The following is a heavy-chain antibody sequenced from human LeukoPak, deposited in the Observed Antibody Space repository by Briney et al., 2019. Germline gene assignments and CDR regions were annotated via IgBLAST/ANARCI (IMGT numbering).Heavy chain of an antibody. Sequence: GESLKISCKGSGYSFTSYWIGWVRQMPGKGLEWMGIIYPGDSDTRYSPSFQGQVTISADKSISTAYLQWRSLKASDTAMYYCARVEYSYAKDSYMDVWGKGTTVTVSS. D-gene: IGHD5-18*01. CDR1: GYSFTSYW. CDR2: IYPGDSDT. J-gene: IGHJ6*03. CDR3: ARVEYSYAKDSYMDV. V-gene: IGHV5-51*01.